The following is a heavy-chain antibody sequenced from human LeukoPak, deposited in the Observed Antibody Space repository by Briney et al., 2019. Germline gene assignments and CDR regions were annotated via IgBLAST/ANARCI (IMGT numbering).Heavy chain of an antibody. CDR3: AKDSGWSYAFDI. Sequence: GGSLRLSCAASGFTFDDYAMHWVRQAPGKGLEWVSGISWNSGSIGYADSVKGRFTISRDNAKNSLYLQMNSLRAEDTALYYCAKDSGWSYAFDIRGQGTMVTVSS. D-gene: IGHD2-15*01. CDR2: ISWNSGSI. V-gene: IGHV3-9*01. J-gene: IGHJ3*02. CDR1: GFTFDDYA.